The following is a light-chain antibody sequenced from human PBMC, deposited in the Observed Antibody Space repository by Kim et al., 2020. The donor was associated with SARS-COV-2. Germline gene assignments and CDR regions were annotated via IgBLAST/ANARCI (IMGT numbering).Light chain of an antibody. Sequence: SSELTQDPAVSVALGQTVRITCQGDSLRSYYATWYKQKPGQAPVLVFYGKNNRPSGIPDRFSGSYSGNTASLTITAAQAEDEADYYCNSRESSGNQWMFGGGTKVTVL. CDR3: NSRESSGNQWM. CDR1: SLRSYY. V-gene: IGLV3-19*01. CDR2: GKN. J-gene: IGLJ3*02.